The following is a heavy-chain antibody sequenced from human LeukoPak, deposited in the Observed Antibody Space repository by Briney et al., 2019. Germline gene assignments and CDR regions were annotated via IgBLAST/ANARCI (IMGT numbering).Heavy chain of an antibody. CDR2: ISSSSSYI. Sequence: GGSLRLSCAASGFTFSSYSMNWVRQAPGKGLEWVSSISSSSSYIYYADSVKGRFTISRDNAKNSLYLQMNSLRAEDTAVYYCARQLRYFDWTNFDYWGQGTLVTVSS. J-gene: IGHJ4*02. D-gene: IGHD3-9*01. V-gene: IGHV3-21*04. CDR3: ARQLRYFDWTNFDY. CDR1: GFTFSSYS.